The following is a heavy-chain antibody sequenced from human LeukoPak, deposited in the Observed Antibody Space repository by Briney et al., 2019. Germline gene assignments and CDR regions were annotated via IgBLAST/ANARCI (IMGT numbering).Heavy chain of an antibody. J-gene: IGHJ5*02. Sequence: ASVKVSCKASGYTFTGYYMHWVRQAPGQGLEWMGWINPNSGGTNYAQKFQGRVTMTRDTSISTAYMELSRLRSDDTAVYYCARASFWESPINWFAPWGQGTLVTVSS. CDR1: GYTFTGYY. CDR2: INPNSGGT. V-gene: IGHV1-2*02. D-gene: IGHD3-16*01. CDR3: ARASFWESPINWFAP.